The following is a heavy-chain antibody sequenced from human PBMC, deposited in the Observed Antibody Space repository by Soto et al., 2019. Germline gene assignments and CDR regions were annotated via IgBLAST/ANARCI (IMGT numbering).Heavy chain of an antibody. J-gene: IGHJ4*02. V-gene: IGHV1-69*13. CDR1: GGTFSSYA. CDR2: IIPIFGTA. CDR3: ARVGSSYYDSSGYFLHFDY. Sequence: GASVKVSCKASGGTFSSYAISWVRQAPGQGLEWMGGIIPIFGTANYAQKFQGRVTITADESTSTAYMELSSLRSEDTAVYYCARVGSSYYDSSGYFLHFDYWGQGPLVTVSS. D-gene: IGHD3-22*01.